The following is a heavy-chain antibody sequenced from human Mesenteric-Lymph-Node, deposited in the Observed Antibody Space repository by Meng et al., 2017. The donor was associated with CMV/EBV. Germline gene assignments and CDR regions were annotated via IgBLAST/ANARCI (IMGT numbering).Heavy chain of an antibody. V-gene: IGHV4-61*01. CDR2: IYHNGYT. J-gene: IGHJ2*01. CDR1: GGSVSRDRYH. D-gene: IGHD3-16*01. Sequence: TCTVSGGSVSRDRYHWTWIRQHPGKGLECLGYIYHNGYTNYNPSLKSRVTISVDTSRNQFSLKLTSMTAADTAVYYCARGALGSFDLWGRGTLVTVSS. CDR3: ARGALGSFDL.